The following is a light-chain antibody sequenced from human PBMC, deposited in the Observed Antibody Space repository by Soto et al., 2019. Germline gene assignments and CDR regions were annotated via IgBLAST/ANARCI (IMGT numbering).Light chain of an antibody. CDR1: SSDIGGYNY. Sequence: QSALTPPASVSGSPGQSITISCNGTSSDIGGYNYVSWYQQHPGKAPKLMIYEVSNRPSGVSNRFSGSTSGNTASLTISGLQAEDEADYYCTSYTSSSTNYVFGTGTKLTFL. J-gene: IGLJ1*01. V-gene: IGLV2-14*01. CDR2: EVS. CDR3: TSYTSSSTNYV.